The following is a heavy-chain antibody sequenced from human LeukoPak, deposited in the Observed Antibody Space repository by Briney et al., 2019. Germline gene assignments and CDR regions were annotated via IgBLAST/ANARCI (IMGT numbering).Heavy chain of an antibody. V-gene: IGHV5-51*01. Sequence: GESLKISFKGSGXRFDRYCIGWVRQMPGIGLEWMVIFYPADSNSRYSPSFQGQVSISADKSISTAYLQWSSLKASDTAMYYCARRYYDSTGYYYDAFDIWGQGTMVTVSS. D-gene: IGHD3-22*01. CDR3: ARRYYDSTGYYYDAFDI. CDR2: FYPADSNS. CDR1: GXRFDRYC. J-gene: IGHJ3*02.